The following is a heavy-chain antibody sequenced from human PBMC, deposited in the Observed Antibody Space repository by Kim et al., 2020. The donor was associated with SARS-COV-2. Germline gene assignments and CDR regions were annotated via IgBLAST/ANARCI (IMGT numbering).Heavy chain of an antibody. Sequence: GGSLRLSCAASGFTFSSYGMHWVRQAPGKGLEWVAVIWYDGSNKYYADSVKGRFTISRDNSKNTLYLQMNSLRAEDTAVYYCARDRGSGWYGYFDYWGQRTLVTVSS. V-gene: IGHV3-33*01. CDR2: IWYDGSNK. CDR1: GFTFSSYG. J-gene: IGHJ4*02. CDR3: ARDRGSGWYGYFDY. D-gene: IGHD6-19*01.